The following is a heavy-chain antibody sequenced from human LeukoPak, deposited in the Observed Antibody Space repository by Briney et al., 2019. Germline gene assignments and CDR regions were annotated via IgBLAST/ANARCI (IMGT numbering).Heavy chain of an antibody. CDR2: IIPIFGTA. CDR3: ATASVAGTGSYYYYGMDV. D-gene: IGHD3/OR15-3a*01. Sequence: SVKVSCKASGGTFSSYAISWVRQAPGQGLEWMGGIIPIFGTANYAQKFQGRVTMTEDTSTDTAYMELSSLRSEDTAVYYCATASVAGTGSYYYYGMDVWGQGTTVTVSS. J-gene: IGHJ6*02. CDR1: GGTFSSYA. V-gene: IGHV1-69*06.